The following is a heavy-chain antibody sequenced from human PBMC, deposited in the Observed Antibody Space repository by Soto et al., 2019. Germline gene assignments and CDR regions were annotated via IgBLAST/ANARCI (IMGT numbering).Heavy chain of an antibody. CDR3: ASIYSSSWALGY. V-gene: IGHV3-30-3*01. J-gene: IGHJ4*02. Sequence: QVQLVESGGGVVQPGRSLRLSCAASGFTFSSYAMHWVRQDPGKGLEWVAVISYDGSNKYYADSVKGRFTISRDNSKNTLYLQMNSLRAEDTAVYYCASIYSSSWALGYWGQGTLVTVSS. CDR1: GFTFSSYA. D-gene: IGHD6-13*01. CDR2: ISYDGSNK.